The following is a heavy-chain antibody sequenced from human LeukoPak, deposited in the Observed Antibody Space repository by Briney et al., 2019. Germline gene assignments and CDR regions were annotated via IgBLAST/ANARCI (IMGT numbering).Heavy chain of an antibody. CDR3: ARVRHTPLGITILGVVTPHRDAFDI. Sequence: EASVKVSCKASGGTFSSYAISWVRQAPGQGLEWMGGIIPIFGTANYAQKFQGRVTITTDESTSTAYMELSSLRSEDTAVYYCARVRHTPLGITILGVVTPHRDAFDIWGQGTMITVSS. J-gene: IGHJ3*02. CDR1: GGTFSSYA. CDR2: IIPIFGTA. V-gene: IGHV1-69*05. D-gene: IGHD3-3*01.